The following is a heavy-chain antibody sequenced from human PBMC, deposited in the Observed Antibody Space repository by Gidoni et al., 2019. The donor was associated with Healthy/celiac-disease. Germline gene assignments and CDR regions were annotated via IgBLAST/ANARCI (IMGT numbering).Heavy chain of an antibody. J-gene: IGHJ6*02. V-gene: IGHV1-69*01. CDR1: GGTFSHDA. CDR2: IIPIFGTA. Sequence: QVQLVQSGDEVKKPGSSVKDSCKSSGGTFSHDAISWVRQAPGQVLEGMGGIIPIFGTANYAQKFQGRVTITADESTSTAYMELSSLRSEDTAVYYCARDQMKRQGDDYGDYYYYCMDVWGQGTTVTVSS. CDR3: ARDQMKRQGDDYGDYYYYCMDV. D-gene: IGHD4-17*01.